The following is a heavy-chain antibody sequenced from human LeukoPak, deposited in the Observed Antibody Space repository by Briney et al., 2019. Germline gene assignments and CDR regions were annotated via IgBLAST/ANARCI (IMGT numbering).Heavy chain of an antibody. V-gene: IGHV3-33*01. Sequence: PGRSLRLSCAASGFTFRTFGMHWVRQAPGKGLEWVAIIWYDGINKYCADSVKGRFTISRDNSKNTLYLQMNSLRAEDTAVYYCARDYYDSSGQLHAGAHAFDIWGQGTMVTASS. CDR1: GFTFRTFG. J-gene: IGHJ3*02. D-gene: IGHD3-22*01. CDR2: IWYDGINK. CDR3: ARDYYDSSGQLHAGAHAFDI.